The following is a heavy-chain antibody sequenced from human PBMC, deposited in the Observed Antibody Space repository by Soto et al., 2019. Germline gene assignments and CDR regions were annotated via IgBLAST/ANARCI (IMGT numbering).Heavy chain of an antibody. CDR2: IKSKTDGGTT. J-gene: IGHJ4*02. Sequence: GGSLRLSCAASGFTFSNAWMSWVRQAPGKGLEWVDRIKSKTDGGTTDYAAPVKGRFTISRDDSKNTLYLQMNSLKTEDTAVYYCTTEESGVLWFGEPIRPFDYWGQGTLVTVSS. D-gene: IGHD3-10*01. V-gene: IGHV3-15*01. CDR3: TTEESGVLWFGEPIRPFDY. CDR1: GFTFSNAW.